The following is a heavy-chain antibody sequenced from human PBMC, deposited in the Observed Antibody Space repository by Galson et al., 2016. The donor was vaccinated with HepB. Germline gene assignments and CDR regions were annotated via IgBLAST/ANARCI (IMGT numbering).Heavy chain of an antibody. CDR2: IYYSGST. V-gene: IGHV4-39*01. Sequence: SETLSLTCTVSGGSISSSSYYWGWIRQPPGKGLEWIGSIYYSGSTYYNPSLKSRVTISVDTSKNQFSLKLSSVTAADTAVYYCAGDHPYYDFWSGYTGGSYYFDHWGQGTLVTVSS. D-gene: IGHD3-3*01. CDR1: GGSISSSSYY. CDR3: AGDHPYYDFWSGYTGGSYYFDH. J-gene: IGHJ4*02.